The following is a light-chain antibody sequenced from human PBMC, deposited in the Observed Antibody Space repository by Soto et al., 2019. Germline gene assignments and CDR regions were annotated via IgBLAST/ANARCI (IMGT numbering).Light chain of an antibody. CDR3: QQRSNWPLT. V-gene: IGKV3-11*01. CDR1: QSVSSY. CDR2: EAS. Sequence: EIVLTQSPATLSLTPGERATLSCRASQSVSSYLAWYQQKPGQAPRLLIYEASNRATGIPARFSGSGSGTDFTLTISSLEAEDFAVYYCQQRSNWPLTFGPGTKVDIK. J-gene: IGKJ3*01.